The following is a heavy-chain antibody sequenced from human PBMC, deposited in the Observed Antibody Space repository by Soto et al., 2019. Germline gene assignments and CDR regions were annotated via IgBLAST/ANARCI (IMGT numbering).Heavy chain of an antibody. J-gene: IGHJ5*02. CDR2: ISGSGGST. V-gene: IGHV3-23*01. CDR1: GFTFSSYA. CDR3: AKGRENYVWGSYRRNWFDP. Sequence: GGSLRLSCAASGFTFSSYAMSWVRQAPGKGLEWVSAISGSGGSTYYADSVKGRFTISRDNSKNTLYLQMNSLRAEDTAVYYCAKGRENYVWGSYRRNWFDPWGQGTLVTVSS. D-gene: IGHD3-16*02.